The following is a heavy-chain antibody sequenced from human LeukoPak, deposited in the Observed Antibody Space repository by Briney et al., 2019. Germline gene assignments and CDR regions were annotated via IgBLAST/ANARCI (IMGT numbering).Heavy chain of an antibody. D-gene: IGHD2-2*01. V-gene: IGHV4-34*01. CDR1: DDSISSYY. J-gene: IGHJ4*02. CDR2: INHSGST. Sequence: SETLSLTCTVSDDSISSYYWIWIRQPPGKGLEWIGEINHSGSTNYNPSLKSRVTMSVDTSKNQFSLKLSSVTAADTAVYYCARGYCSSTSCPDFDYWGQGILVTVSS. CDR3: ARGYCSSTSCPDFDY.